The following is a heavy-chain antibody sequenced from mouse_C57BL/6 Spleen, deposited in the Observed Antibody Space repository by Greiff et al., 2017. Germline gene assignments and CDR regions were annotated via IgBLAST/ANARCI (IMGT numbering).Heavy chain of an antibody. CDR1: GYTFTDYN. J-gene: IGHJ4*01. D-gene: IGHD1-1*01. CDR2: INPNNGGT. CDR3: ARWGSKRNYAIDY. V-gene: IGHV1-18*01. Sequence: EVQLVESGPELVKPGASVKIPCKASGYTFTDYNMDWVKQSHGKSLEWIGDINPNNGGTIYNQKFKGKATLTVDKSSSTAYMELRSLTSEYTAVYYCARWGSKRNYAIDYWGQGTSVTVSS.